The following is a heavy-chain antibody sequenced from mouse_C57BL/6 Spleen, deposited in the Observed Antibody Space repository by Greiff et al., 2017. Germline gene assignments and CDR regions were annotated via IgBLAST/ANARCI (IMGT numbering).Heavy chain of an antibody. CDR3: VPYDYDVAY. CDR2: FDPANGNT. CDR1: GFNIKNTY. V-gene: IGHV14-3*01. D-gene: IGHD2-4*01. Sequence: EVQLQQSVAELVRPGASVKFSCTASGFNIKNTYMHWVKQRPEQGLEGIGRFDPANGNTKYAPKLQGKASITADTSSNTAYLQLSSLTSEDTAIYYCVPYDYDVAYWGQGTLVTVSS. J-gene: IGHJ3*01.